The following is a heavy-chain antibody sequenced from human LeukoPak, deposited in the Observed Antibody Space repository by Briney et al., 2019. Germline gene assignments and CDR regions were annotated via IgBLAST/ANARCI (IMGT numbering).Heavy chain of an antibody. J-gene: IGHJ4*02. CDR1: GFTFSSYA. CDR3: AADASVVVAAY. Sequence: GGSLRLSCAASGFTFSSYAMSWVRQAPGKGLEWVSGISGSGGTTYYADSVKGRFTVSRDNSKNTLYLQMDGLRAEDTAVYYCAADASVVVAAYWGQGTLVTVSS. CDR2: ISGSGGTT. D-gene: IGHD2-15*01. V-gene: IGHV3-23*01.